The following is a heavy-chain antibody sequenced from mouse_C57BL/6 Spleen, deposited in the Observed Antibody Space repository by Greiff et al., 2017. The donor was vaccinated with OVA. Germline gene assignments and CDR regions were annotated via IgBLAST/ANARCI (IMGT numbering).Heavy chain of an antibody. J-gene: IGHJ2*01. CDR2: IYPGDGDT. V-gene: IGHV1-82*01. CDR3: ARSVTTVVATGDYFDY. Sequence: QVQLQQSGPELVKPGASVKISCKASGYAFSSSWMNWVKQRPGKGLEWIGRIYPGDGDTNYNGKFKGKATLTADKSSSTAYMQLSSLTSEDSAVYFCARSVTTVVATGDYFDYWGQGTTLTVSS. CDR1: GYAFSSSW. D-gene: IGHD1-1*01.